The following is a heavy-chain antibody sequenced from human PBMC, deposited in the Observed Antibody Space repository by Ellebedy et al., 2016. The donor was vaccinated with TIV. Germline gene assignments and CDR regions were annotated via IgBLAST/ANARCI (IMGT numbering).Heavy chain of an antibody. V-gene: IGHV4-59*08. Sequence: SETLSLTXTVSGGSISSYYWSWIRQPPGKGLEWIGYIYYSGSTNYNPSLKSRVTISVDTSKNQVSLKLRSVTAADTAVYFCARRKGVGPNKDWFDPWGQGTLVTVSS. CDR2: IYYSGST. D-gene: IGHD1-26*01. CDR3: ARRKGVGPNKDWFDP. CDR1: GGSISSYY. J-gene: IGHJ5*02.